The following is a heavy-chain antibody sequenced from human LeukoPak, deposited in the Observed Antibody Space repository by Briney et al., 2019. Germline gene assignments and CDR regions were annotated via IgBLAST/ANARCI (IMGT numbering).Heavy chain of an antibody. CDR1: GGTFSSYA. J-gene: IGHJ5*02. CDR2: IIPIFGTA. CDR3: ARLSPYYYDSSGYYYESDP. Sequence: GSSVKVSCKASGGTFSSYAISWVRQAPGQGLEWMGGIIPIFGTANYAQKFQGRVTITADESTSTAYMELSSLRSEDTAAYYCARLSPYYYDSSGYYYESDPWGQGTLVTVFS. V-gene: IGHV1-69*01. D-gene: IGHD3-22*01.